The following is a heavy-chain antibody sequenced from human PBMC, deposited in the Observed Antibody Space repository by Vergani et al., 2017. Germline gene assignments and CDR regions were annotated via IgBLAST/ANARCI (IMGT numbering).Heavy chain of an antibody. CDR3: ARVSPGDNSGWEPFDY. V-gene: IGHV3-21*04. J-gene: IGHJ4*02. D-gene: IGHD6-19*01. CDR2: ISSSSSYI. CDR1: GFTFSSYS. Sequence: VQLVESGGGLVKPGGSLRLSCAASGFTFSSYSMNWVRQAPGKGLEWVSSISSSSSYIYYADSVKGRFTISRDNAKNSLYLQMNSLRSEDTAVYYCARVSPGDNSGWEPFDYWGQGTLVTVSS.